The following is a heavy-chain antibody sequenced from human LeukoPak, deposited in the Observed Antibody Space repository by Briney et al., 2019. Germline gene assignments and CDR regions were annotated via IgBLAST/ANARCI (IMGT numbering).Heavy chain of an antibody. CDR1: GFTFSSYT. V-gene: IGHV3-21*01. J-gene: IGHJ4*02. D-gene: IGHD2-15*01. Sequence: GGSLRLACSASGFTFSSYTMNWVRQPPGKGLEWVSSISSSSTYIDYADSVKGRFTISRDNARTSLYLQLNSLRAEDTAVYYCAREGCGGGSCYSMAFDYWGEGTLVTVSA. CDR2: ISSSSTYI. CDR3: AREGCGGGSCYSMAFDY.